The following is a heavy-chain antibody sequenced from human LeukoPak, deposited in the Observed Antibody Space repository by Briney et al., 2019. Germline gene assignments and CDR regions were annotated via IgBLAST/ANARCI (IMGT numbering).Heavy chain of an antibody. J-gene: IGHJ4*02. CDR1: GFTFSSYE. Sequence: QPGRSLRLSCAASGFTFSSYEMNWVRQAPGKGLEWVSYISSSGSTIYYADSVKGRFTISRDNAKNSLYLQMNSLRAEDTAVYYCARDLTMVRGVKVYWGQGTLVTVSS. V-gene: IGHV3-48*03. CDR3: ARDLTMVRGVKVY. CDR2: ISSSGSTI. D-gene: IGHD3-10*01.